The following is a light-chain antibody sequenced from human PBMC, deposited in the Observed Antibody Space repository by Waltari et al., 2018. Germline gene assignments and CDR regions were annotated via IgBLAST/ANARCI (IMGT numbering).Light chain of an antibody. Sequence: QSALTQPASVSGSPGQSITISCTGTSSEVGGYNYVSWYQQHPGKAPKLMLSDVRNRPAGVSNRFSGSKSGNTASLTISGLQAEDEADYYCSSYTSSSTVFGTGTKVTVL. CDR1: SSEVGGYNY. CDR3: SSYTSSSTV. CDR2: DVR. J-gene: IGLJ1*01. V-gene: IGLV2-14*01.